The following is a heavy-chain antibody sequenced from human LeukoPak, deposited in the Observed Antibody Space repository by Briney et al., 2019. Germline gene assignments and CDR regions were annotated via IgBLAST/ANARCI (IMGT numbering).Heavy chain of an antibody. CDR2: IYHSGST. V-gene: IGHV4-4*02. CDR1: GGSISSSNW. Sequence: PSGTLSLTCAVSGGSISSSNWWTWVRQPPGKGLEWIGEIYHSGSTNYNPSVESRVTISLDKSNNQFSLKLSSVTAADTAVYYCARDRYGDYSDWGQGTLVTVSS. CDR3: ARDRYGDYSD. D-gene: IGHD4-17*01. J-gene: IGHJ4*02.